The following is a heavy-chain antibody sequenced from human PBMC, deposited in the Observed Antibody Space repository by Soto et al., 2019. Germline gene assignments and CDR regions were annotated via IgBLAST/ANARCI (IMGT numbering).Heavy chain of an antibody. D-gene: IGHD5-18*01. CDR1: GFTFRSYY. CDR2: IKQDGSEK. J-gene: IGHJ3*02. V-gene: IGHV3-7*01. CDR3: ARDGYSAGFDI. Sequence: EVQLVESEGGVVQPGGSLRLSCAASGFTFRSYYMSWVRQPPGKGLEWVANIKQDGSEKYYVESVKGRFTISRDNAKNSLSLQMNSRRVEDTAVYYCARDGYSAGFDIWGQGTMVTVSS.